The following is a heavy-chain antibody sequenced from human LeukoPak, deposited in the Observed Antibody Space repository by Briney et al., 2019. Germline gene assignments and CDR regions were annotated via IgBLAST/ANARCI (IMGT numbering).Heavy chain of an antibody. CDR1: GFTFSDYY. CDR3: AGAAYYYDTSGYSGASTAPDY. Sequence: PGGSLRLSCAASGFTFSDYYMSWIRQAPGKGLEWVSYISSSGSTIYYADSVKGRFTISRDNAKNSLYLQMNSLRAEDTAVYYCAGAAYYYDTSGYSGASTAPDYWGQGTLVTVSS. CDR2: ISSSGSTI. V-gene: IGHV3-11*04. D-gene: IGHD3-22*01. J-gene: IGHJ4*02.